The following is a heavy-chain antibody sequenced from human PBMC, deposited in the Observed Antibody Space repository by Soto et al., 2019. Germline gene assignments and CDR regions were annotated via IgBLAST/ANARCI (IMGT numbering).Heavy chain of an antibody. CDR2: ITSDTKTI. CDR3: ARSVEGHFDY. Sequence: EVQLVESGGNLVQPGGSLRLSCAASGFRFSIYSMNWVRQAPGKGLEWSAYITSDTKTIKYADSVKGRFTISRDNGKNSVYPHMNSLRDEDTAVYYCARSVEGHFDYWGQGTVVTVSA. J-gene: IGHJ4*02. D-gene: IGHD6-19*01. V-gene: IGHV3-48*02. CDR1: GFRFSIYS.